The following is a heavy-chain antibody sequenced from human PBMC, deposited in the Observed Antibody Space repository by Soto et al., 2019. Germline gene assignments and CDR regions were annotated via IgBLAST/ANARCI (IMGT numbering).Heavy chain of an antibody. J-gene: IGHJ6*02. CDR1: GYTFTTYG. V-gene: IGHV1-18*01. CDR3: TREGSAPYYYYGMDA. CDR2: INTHNGNT. D-gene: IGHD3-10*01. Sequence: ASVKVSCKASGYTFTTYGISWVRQAPGQGLEWLGWINTHNGNTNYAQNLQGRVIMTADTSTSTAYMELRSLRSDDTAIYYCTREGSAPYYYYGMDAWGQGTTVTVS.